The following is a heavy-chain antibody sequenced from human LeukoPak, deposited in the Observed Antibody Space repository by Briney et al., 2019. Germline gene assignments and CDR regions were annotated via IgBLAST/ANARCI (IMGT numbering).Heavy chain of an antibody. CDR2: IKQDGSEK. V-gene: IGHV3-7*01. J-gene: IGHJ6*03. CDR1: GFTFSSYW. D-gene: IGHD2-15*01. CDR3: ARAYADIVAPYYMDV. Sequence: PGGSLRLPCEASGFTFSSYWMSWVRQAPGKGLEWVANIKQDGSEKYYVDSVKGRFTISRDNAKNSLYLQMNSLRAEDTAVYYCARAYADIVAPYYMDVWGKGTTVTVSS.